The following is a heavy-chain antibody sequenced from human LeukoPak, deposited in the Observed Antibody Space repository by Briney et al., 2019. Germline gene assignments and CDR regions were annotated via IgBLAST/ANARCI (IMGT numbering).Heavy chain of an antibody. J-gene: IGHJ4*02. V-gene: IGHV3-53*01. Sequence: GGSLRLSCVASGLDFNDNFMIWVRQAPGQGLEWISIIYASGGAYHAESVKGRFSAFRDTSKNTIFLQMNNLRAGDTAMYYCVRRHDYWGQGTLVTVSS. CDR3: VRRHDY. CDR2: IYASGGA. CDR1: GLDFNDNF.